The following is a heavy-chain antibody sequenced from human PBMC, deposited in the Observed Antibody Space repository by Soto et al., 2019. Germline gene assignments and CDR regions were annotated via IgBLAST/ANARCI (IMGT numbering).Heavy chain of an antibody. J-gene: IGHJ4*02. CDR1: GFTFSDYY. Sequence: GGSLRLSCAASGFTFSDYYMSWIRQAPGKGLEWVSYISSSGSTIYYADSVKGRFTISRDNAKNSLYLQMNSLRAEDTAVYYCARDWGNGYYYGSGSYDFDYWGQGTLVTVSS. V-gene: IGHV3-11*01. D-gene: IGHD3-10*01. CDR2: ISSSGSTI. CDR3: ARDWGNGYYYGSGSYDFDY.